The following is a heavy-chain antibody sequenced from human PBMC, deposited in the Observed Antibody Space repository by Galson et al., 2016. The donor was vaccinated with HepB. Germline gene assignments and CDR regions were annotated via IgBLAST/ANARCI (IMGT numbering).Heavy chain of an antibody. CDR3: VREADGFDP. CDR2: ITSGGETI. Sequence: SLRLSCASSGFTFGNYHMNWVRQAPGKGLEWVAFITSGGETIFYADSVKGRFTISRDNAKGALLLQMSSLRVEDTAVYYCVREADGFDPWGQGTLVTVSS. CDR1: GFTFGNYH. V-gene: IGHV3-48*01. J-gene: IGHJ5*02.